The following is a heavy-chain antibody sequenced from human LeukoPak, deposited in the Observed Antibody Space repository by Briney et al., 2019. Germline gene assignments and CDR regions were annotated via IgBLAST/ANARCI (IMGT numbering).Heavy chain of an antibody. D-gene: IGHD6-19*01. V-gene: IGHV3-33*01. J-gene: IGHJ4*02. Sequence: GGSLRLSCAASGXTFSSYGMHWVRQAPGKGLEWVAVIWYDGSNKYYADSVKGRFTISRDNSKNTLYLQMNSLRAEDTAVYYCARDRWHSSGWYTGEFDYWGQGTLVTVSS. CDR2: IWYDGSNK. CDR1: GXTFSSYG. CDR3: ARDRWHSSGWYTGEFDY.